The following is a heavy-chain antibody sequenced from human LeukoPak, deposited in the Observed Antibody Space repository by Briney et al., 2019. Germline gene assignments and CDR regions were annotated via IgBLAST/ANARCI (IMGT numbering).Heavy chain of an antibody. D-gene: IGHD3-10*01. CDR3: ARVRGGYFDY. J-gene: IGHJ4*01. Sequence: SDTLSLSCTVSGGSISGLSRSWIRQPAGKGLEWIGRIYTSGSTTYNPPLTSGVIMFVETSTNQFSLRVSTLTASETAVYYCARVRGGYFDYWGQGTLVTVSS. V-gene: IGHV4-4*07. CDR1: GGSISGLS. CDR2: IYTSGST.